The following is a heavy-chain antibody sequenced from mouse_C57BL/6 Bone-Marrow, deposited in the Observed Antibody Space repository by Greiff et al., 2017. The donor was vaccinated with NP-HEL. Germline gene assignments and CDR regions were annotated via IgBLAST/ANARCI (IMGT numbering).Heavy chain of an antibody. CDR2: INPYNGGT. V-gene: IGHV1-19*01. Sequence: EVKLVESGPVLVKPGASVKMSCKASGYTFTDYYMNWVKQSHGKSLEWIGVINPYNGGTSYNQKFKGKATLTVDKSSSTAYMELNSLTSEDSAVYYCARVRYDYSWYFDVWGTGTTVTVSS. CDR3: ARVRYDYSWYFDV. J-gene: IGHJ1*03. CDR1: GYTFTDYY. D-gene: IGHD2-4*01.